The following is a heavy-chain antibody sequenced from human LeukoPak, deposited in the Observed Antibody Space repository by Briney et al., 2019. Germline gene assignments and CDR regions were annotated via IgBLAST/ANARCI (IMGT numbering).Heavy chain of an antibody. CDR1: GGTFSSYA. D-gene: IGHD5-18*01. Sequence: SVKVSCKASGGTFSSYAISWVRQAPGQGLEWMGRIIPILGIANYAQKFQGRVTITADKSTSTAYMELSSLRSEDTAVYYCARDPSQLWLDYWGQGTLVTVSS. CDR3: ARDPSQLWLDY. J-gene: IGHJ4*02. CDR2: IIPILGIA. V-gene: IGHV1-69*04.